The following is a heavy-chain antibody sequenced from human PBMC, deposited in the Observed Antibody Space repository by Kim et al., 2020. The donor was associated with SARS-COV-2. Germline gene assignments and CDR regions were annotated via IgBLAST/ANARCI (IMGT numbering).Heavy chain of an antibody. D-gene: IGHD5-12*01. V-gene: IGHV4-59*13. CDR3: AGRWLQNDY. CDR2: IYYSGST. Sequence: SETLSLTCTVSGVSISSYYWSWIRQPPGKGLEWIGYIYYSGSTNYNPSLKSRVTISVDTSKNQFSLKLSSVTAADTAVYYCAGRWLQNDYWGQGTLVTVS. J-gene: IGHJ4*02. CDR1: GVSISSYY.